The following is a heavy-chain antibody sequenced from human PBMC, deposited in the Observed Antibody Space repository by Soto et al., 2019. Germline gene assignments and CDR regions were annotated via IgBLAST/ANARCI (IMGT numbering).Heavy chain of an antibody. CDR1: GDSISSYY. CDR3: ARGRLFYGDYVVD. D-gene: IGHD4-17*01. CDR2: IYYSGST. J-gene: IGHJ4*02. Sequence: SETLSLTCTVSGDSISSYYWSWIRQPPGKGLEWIGYIYYSGSTNYNPSLKSRVTISVDTSKNQFSLKLSSVTAADTAVYYGARGRLFYGDYVVDWGQRTPVTVSS. V-gene: IGHV4-59*01.